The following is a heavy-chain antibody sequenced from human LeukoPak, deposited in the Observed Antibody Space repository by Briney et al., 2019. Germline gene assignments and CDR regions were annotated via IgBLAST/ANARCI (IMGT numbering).Heavy chain of an antibody. CDR2: TYYRSKWSN. CDR3: ARGSNDYRDYSFDY. Sequence: SQTLSLTCANSGDSVSSNSAAWNWIRQSPSRGLEWLGRTYYRSKWSNNYAVSVKSRITINSDTSKNQFALQLNSVTPEDTAVYYCARGSNDYRDYSFDYWGQGTLVTVSS. D-gene: IGHD4-17*01. CDR1: GDSVSSNSAA. V-gene: IGHV6-1*01. J-gene: IGHJ4*02.